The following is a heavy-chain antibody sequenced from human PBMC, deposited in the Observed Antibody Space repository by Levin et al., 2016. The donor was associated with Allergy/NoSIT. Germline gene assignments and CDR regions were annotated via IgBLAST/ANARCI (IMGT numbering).Heavy chain of an antibody. CDR3: AREPNDPLDYDILTGYDHYGMDV. CDR2: ISSGSSYI. D-gene: IGHD3-9*01. Sequence: WIRQPPGKGLEWVSSISSGSSYIYYADSVKGRFTISRDNAKNSVYLQMNGLRAEDTAVYYCAREPNDPLDYDILTGYDHYGMDVWGQGTTVTVSS. V-gene: IGHV3-21*01. J-gene: IGHJ6*02.